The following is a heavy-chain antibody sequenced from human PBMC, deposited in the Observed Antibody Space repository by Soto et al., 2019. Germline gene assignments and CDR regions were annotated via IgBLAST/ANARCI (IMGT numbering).Heavy chain of an antibody. CDR2: TYHSGSP. CDR3: ARAHYGDYGYGMDV. D-gene: IGHD4-17*01. V-gene: IGHV4-30-2*01. J-gene: IGHJ6*02. Sequence: WTWIRQPPGQGLEWIGYTYHSGSPYYNPSLKSRVTISVDRSKNQFSLKLSSVTAADTAVYYCARAHYGDYGYGMDVWGQGTTVTVSS.